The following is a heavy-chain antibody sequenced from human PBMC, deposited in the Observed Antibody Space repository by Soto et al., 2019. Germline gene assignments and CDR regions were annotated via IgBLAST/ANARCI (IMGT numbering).Heavy chain of an antibody. CDR3: ARAALYYYGMDV. J-gene: IGHJ6*02. Sequence: QVQLVESGGGVVQPGRSLRLSCAASGFTFSSYAMHWVRQAPGKGLEWVAVISYDGSNKYYADSVKGRFTISRDNSKNTLYLQMNSLRAEDPAVYYCARAALYYYGMDVWGQGTTVTVSS. V-gene: IGHV3-30-3*01. CDR1: GFTFSSYA. CDR2: ISYDGSNK.